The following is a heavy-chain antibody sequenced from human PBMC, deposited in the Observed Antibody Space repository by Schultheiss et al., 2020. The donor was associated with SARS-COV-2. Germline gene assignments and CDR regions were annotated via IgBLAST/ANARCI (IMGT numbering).Heavy chain of an antibody. CDR1: GYTFTGYY. V-gene: IGHV1-18*04. J-gene: IGHJ4*02. D-gene: IGHD1-20*01. CDR3: ARGGVVTGTSH. CDR2: ISAYNGNR. Sequence: ASVKVSCKASGYTFTGYYMHWVRQAPGQGLEWMGWISAYNGNRNYAQKFQGRVTITADESTSTAYMELSSLRSEDTAVYYCARGGVVTGTSHWGQGTLVTVSS.